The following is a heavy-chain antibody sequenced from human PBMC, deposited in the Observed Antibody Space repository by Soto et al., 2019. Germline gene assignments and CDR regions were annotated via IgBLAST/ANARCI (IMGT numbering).Heavy chain of an antibody. Sequence: SETLSLTCTVSGGSISSYYWSWIRQPPGKGLEWIGYIYYSGSTNYNPSLKSRVTISVDTSKNQLSLKLSSVTAADTAVYYCARHVGSYDFWSGYYGWFDPWGQGTLVTVSS. J-gene: IGHJ5*02. CDR1: GGSISSYY. CDR2: IYYSGST. V-gene: IGHV4-59*08. CDR3: ARHVGSYDFWSGYYGWFDP. D-gene: IGHD3-3*01.